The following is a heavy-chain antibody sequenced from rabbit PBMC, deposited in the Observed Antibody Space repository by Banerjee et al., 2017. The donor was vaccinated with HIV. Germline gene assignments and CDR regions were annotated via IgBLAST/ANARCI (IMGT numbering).Heavy chain of an antibody. CDR1: GFDFSSSYY. D-gene: IGHD1-1*01. V-gene: IGHV1S45*01. CDR2: IWTGSGNT. J-gene: IGHJ3*01. CDR3: ARGTGGSGYVL. Sequence: QEQLEESGGGLVKPGGTLTLTCTASGFDFSSSYYMCWVRQAPGKGLEWIGCIWTGSGNTYYATWAKGRFTISKTSSTTVTLQMTSLTAADTATYFCARGTGGSGYVLWGQGTLVTV.